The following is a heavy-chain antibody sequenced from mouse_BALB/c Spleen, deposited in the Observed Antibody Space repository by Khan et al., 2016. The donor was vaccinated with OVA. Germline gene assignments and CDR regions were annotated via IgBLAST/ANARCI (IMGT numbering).Heavy chain of an antibody. CDR1: GFTFSTYG. CDR3: ARLAYYYNSEGFAY. Sequence: EVELVESGGDFVRPGGSLKLSCAASGFTFSTYGMSWVRQTPDKRLEWVATINTGCAYTYYPDTVKGRFTISRDNAKNTLYLQLSSLKSEDTAIYYCARLAYYYNSEGFAYWGRGTLVTVSA. D-gene: IGHD1-1*01. J-gene: IGHJ3*01. CDR2: INTGCAYT. V-gene: IGHV5-6*01.